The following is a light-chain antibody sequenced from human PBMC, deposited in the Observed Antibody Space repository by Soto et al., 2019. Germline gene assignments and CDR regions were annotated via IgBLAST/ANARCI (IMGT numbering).Light chain of an antibody. CDR3: QQYYNPYPRA. CDR2: WAS. V-gene: IGKV4-1*01. CDR1: QSLLYSVNGLNY. J-gene: IGKJ1*01. Sequence: DVVMTQSPDSLAVSLGERATINCKSSQSLLYSVNGLNYIAWYQHKPGQPPKLLISWASTRAPGVPDRFSGSGSGTDFALTISSLQAEDVAVYYCQQYYNPYPRAFGQGTKVEIK.